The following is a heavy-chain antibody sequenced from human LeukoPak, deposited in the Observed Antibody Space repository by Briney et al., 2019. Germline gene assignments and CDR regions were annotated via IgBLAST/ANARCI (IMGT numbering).Heavy chain of an antibody. CDR3: ARGAWDYYYYMDV. D-gene: IGHD7-27*01. Sequence: ASVKVSCKASGYTFTSYAMNWVRQAPGQGLEWMEWINTNTGNPTYAQGFTGRFVFSLDTSVSTAYLQISSLKAEDTAVYYCARGAWDYYYYMDVWGKGTTVTVSS. CDR1: GYTFTSYA. CDR2: INTNTGNP. J-gene: IGHJ6*03. V-gene: IGHV7-4-1*02.